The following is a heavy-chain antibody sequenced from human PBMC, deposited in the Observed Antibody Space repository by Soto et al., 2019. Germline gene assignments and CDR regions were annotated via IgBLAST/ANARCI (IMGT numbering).Heavy chain of an antibody. D-gene: IGHD2-2*01. CDR2: ISYDGMNK. J-gene: IGHJ4*02. V-gene: IGHV3-30*18. CDR1: GFTFSSYG. Sequence: QVQLLESGGGLVQPGRSLRLSCAASGFTFSSYGMHWVRQAPGKGLEWVAVISYDGMNKYYAASVKGRFSISRDNSKNTLYLQMDSLRAEDTSLYYCAKAYAVPAATASFDYWGQVPLVTVSS. CDR3: AKAYAVPAATASFDY.